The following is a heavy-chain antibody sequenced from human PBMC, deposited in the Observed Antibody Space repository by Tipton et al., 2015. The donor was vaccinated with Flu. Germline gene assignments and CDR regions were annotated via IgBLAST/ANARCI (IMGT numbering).Heavy chain of an antibody. D-gene: IGHD4-11*01. CDR1: KGSLSSYY. J-gene: IGHJ5*02. V-gene: IGHV4-59*08. Sequence: TLSLTCIVSKGSLSSYYWNWIRQSPGKGLEWIGYIYYSGSTNYNPSLKSRVTISVDRSRNQFSLKLTSVTATDTAVYYCARRDFSNYVSEPKNWFDPWGHGILVTVSS. CDR3: ARRDFSNYVSEPKNWFDP. CDR2: IYYSGST.